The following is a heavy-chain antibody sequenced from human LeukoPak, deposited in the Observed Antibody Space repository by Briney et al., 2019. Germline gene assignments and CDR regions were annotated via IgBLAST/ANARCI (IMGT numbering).Heavy chain of an antibody. CDR2: INTNTGNP. CDR3: ARDFGTQQLVLNYYYYGMDV. J-gene: IGHJ6*02. Sequence: ASVTVSCKASGYTFTSYAMNWVRQAPGQGLEWMGWINTNTGNPTYAQGFTGRFVFSLDTSVSTAYLRISSLKAEDTAVYYCARDFGTQQLVLNYYYYGMDVWGQGTTVTVSS. D-gene: IGHD6-13*01. CDR1: GYTFTSYA. V-gene: IGHV7-4-1*02.